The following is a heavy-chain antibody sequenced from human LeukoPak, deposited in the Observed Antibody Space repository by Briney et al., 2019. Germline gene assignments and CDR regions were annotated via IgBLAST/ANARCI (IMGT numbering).Heavy chain of an antibody. V-gene: IGHV1-18*04. CDR2: ISAYNGNT. CDR3: ARLTYYGSGSAHPKYYFDY. J-gene: IGHJ4*02. Sequence: ASVKVSCKASGYTFTSYGISWVRQAPGQGLEWMGWISAYNGNTNYAQKLQGRVTMTTDTSTSTAYKELRSLRSDDTAVYYCARLTYYGSGSAHPKYYFDYWGQGTLVTVSS. D-gene: IGHD3-10*01. CDR1: GYTFTSYG.